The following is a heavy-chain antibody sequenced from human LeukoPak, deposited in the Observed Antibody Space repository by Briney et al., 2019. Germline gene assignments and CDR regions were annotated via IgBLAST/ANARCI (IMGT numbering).Heavy chain of an antibody. CDR1: GYTFTTYD. CDR3: ARVKTMIIVVSLFDY. J-gene: IGHJ4*02. CDR2: INPNSGGT. D-gene: IGHD3-22*01. Sequence: GASVKVSCKASGYTFTTYDINWVRQAPGQGLEWMGWINPNSGGTNYAQQFQGRLTMTRDTSISTAYMELSRLRSDDTAVYYCARVKTMIIVVSLFDYWGQGTLVTVSS. V-gene: IGHV1-2*02.